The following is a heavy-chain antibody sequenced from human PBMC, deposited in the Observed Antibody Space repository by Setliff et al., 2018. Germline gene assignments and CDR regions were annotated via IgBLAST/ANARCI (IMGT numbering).Heavy chain of an antibody. CDR2: ISSNGGST. D-gene: IGHD2-15*01. J-gene: IGHJ3*02. CDR3: VKGYCSGGSCYLGAFDI. Sequence: PGGSLRLSCSASGFTFSRYAMHWVRQAPGKGLEYVSAISSNGGSTYYADSVKGRFTISRDNSKNTLYLQMSSLRAEDTAVYYCVKGYCSGGSCYLGAFDIWGQGTMVTVSS. CDR1: GFTFSRYA. V-gene: IGHV3-64D*09.